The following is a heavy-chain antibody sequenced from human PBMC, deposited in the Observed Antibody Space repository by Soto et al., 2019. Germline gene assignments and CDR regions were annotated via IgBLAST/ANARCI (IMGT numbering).Heavy chain of an antibody. D-gene: IGHD2-2*01. CDR3: AREDSIIIPAVSDF. CDR2: ISKSDYT. CDR1: GFAFNNYG. Sequence: GGSLRLSCTVSGFAFNNYGINWVRQAPGKGLEWVSSISKSDYTYYSDSVKGRFAISRDNAKSSVSLQMNTLRVEDTAVYYCAREDSIIIPAVSDFWGQGTLGTSPQ. J-gene: IGHJ4*02. V-gene: IGHV3-21*01.